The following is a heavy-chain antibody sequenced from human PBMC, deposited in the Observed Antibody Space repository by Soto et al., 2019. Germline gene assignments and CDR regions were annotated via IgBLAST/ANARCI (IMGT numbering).Heavy chain of an antibody. CDR2: ISYDGSNK. Sequence: GGSLRLSCAASGFTFSSYAMHWVRQAPGKGLEWVAVISYDGSNKYYADSVKGRFTISRDNSKNTLYLQMNSLRAEDTAVYYCASTSPYYDILTGYYLHYYYYGMDVWGQGTTVTVSS. V-gene: IGHV3-30-3*01. J-gene: IGHJ6*02. CDR1: GFTFSSYA. CDR3: ASTSPYYDILTGYYLHYYYYGMDV. D-gene: IGHD3-9*01.